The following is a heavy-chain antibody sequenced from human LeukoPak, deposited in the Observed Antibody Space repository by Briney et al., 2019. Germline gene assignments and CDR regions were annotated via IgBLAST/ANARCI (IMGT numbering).Heavy chain of an antibody. V-gene: IGHV3-74*01. D-gene: IGHD3-16*01. CDR1: GYTFSTYW. J-gene: IGHJ4*02. CDR3: ARGRDYIWGSYDY. Sequence: GGSLRLSCAASGYTFSTYWMHWVRQGPGRGLVWVSRINEDGSSTSYAESVRGRFTISRDNAKNTLYLQMNSLRAEDTAVYYCARGRDYIWGSYDYWGQGTLVTVSS. CDR2: INEDGSST.